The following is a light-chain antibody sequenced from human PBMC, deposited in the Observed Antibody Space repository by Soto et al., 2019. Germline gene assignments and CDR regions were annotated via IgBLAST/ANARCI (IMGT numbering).Light chain of an antibody. CDR2: EVS. J-gene: IGLJ2*01. Sequence: QSVLTQPASVSGSPGQSITISCTGTSNDVGSYNLVSWYQQHPGKAPKLMIYEVSKRPSGVSNRFSGSKSGNTASLTISGLQAEDEADYYCCSYAGSSTYVVFGGGTKVTVL. CDR3: CSYAGSSTYVV. V-gene: IGLV2-23*02. CDR1: SNDVGSYNL.